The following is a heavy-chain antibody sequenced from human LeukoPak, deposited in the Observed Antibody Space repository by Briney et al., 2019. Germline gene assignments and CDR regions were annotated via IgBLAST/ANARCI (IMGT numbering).Heavy chain of an antibody. J-gene: IGHJ4*02. CDR2: IRSKAYGGTT. V-gene: IGHV3-49*03. CDR3: TRVAGSSSWGPFDY. Sequence: GRSLRLSCTASGFTFGDYAMSWFRQAPGKGPEWVGFIRSKAYGGTTEYAASVKGRFIISRDDSKSIAYLQMNSLKTEDTAVYYCTRVAGSSSWGPFDYWGQGTLVTVSS. D-gene: IGHD6-13*01. CDR1: GFTFGDYA.